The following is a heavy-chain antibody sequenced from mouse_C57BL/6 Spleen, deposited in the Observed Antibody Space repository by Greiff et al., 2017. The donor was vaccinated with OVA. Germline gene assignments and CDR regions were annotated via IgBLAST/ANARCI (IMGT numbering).Heavy chain of an antibody. V-gene: IGHV5-9-1*02. D-gene: IGHD1-1*01. CDR3: TRDTVYYGSSLYAMDY. CDR2: ISSGGDYI. J-gene: IGHJ4*01. CDR1: GFTFSSYA. Sequence: EVQLVESGEGLVKPGGSLKLSCAASGFTFSSYAMSWVRQTPEKRLEWVAYISSGGDYIYYADTVKGRFTISRDNARNTLYLQMSSLKSEDTAMYYCTRDTVYYGSSLYAMDYWGQGTSVTVSS.